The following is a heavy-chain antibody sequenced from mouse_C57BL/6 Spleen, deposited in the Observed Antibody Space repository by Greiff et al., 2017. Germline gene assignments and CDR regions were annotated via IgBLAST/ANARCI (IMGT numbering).Heavy chain of an antibody. V-gene: IGHV3-6*01. J-gene: IGHJ2*01. CDR2: ISYDGSN. D-gene: IGHD2-3*01. CDR1: GYSITSGYY. CDR3: AGRGLLPSFDY. Sequence: EVQLQESGPGLVKPSQSLSLTCSVTGYSITSGYYWNWIRQFPGHKLEWMGYISYDGSNNYNPSLKNRISITRDTSTNQFFLKLNSVTTEDTATYYCAGRGLLPSFDYWGQGTTLTVSS.